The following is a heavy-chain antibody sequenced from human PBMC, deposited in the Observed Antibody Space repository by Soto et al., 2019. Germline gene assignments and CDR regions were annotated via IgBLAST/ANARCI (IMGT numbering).Heavy chain of an antibody. Sequence: SETLSLTRTVSGGSIARSSIHCGGFRQPPGKGLEWIGSIYYSGSTYYSPSLKSRVTISVDTSKNQFSLKLSSVTAADTAVYYCARRERAAGTDWWFDPWGQGTLVP. D-gene: IGHD6-13*01. CDR2: IYYSGST. CDR3: ARRERAAGTDWWFDP. J-gene: IGHJ5*02. CDR1: GGSIARSSIH. V-gene: IGHV4-39*01.